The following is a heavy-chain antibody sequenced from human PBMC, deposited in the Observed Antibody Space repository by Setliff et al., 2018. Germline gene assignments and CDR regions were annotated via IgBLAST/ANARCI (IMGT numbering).Heavy chain of an antibody. CDR2: INPSSGRT. V-gene: IGHV1-46*01. Sequence: ASVKVSCKASGYTFTSHYMHWVRQAPGLGLEWMGTINPSSGRTSYAQKFQGRVIMTRDTSTSTVYRDMSSLRSEGTAVYYCARDVFPYHYEGAFDIWGQGTMVTVSS. D-gene: IGHD3-22*01. CDR3: ARDVFPYHYEGAFDI. J-gene: IGHJ3*02. CDR1: GYTFTSHY.